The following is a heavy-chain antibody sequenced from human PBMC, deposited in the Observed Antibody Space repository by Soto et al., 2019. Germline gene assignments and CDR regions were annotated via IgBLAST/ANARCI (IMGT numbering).Heavy chain of an antibody. Sequence: ASVKVSCKASGGTFSSYAISWVRQPPGQGLEWMGGIIPIFGTANYAQKFQDRVTFTADESTGTAYMELSSLSSEDTAVYYCARDSTAAAAQGDYYYGMDVWGQGTTVTVSS. V-gene: IGHV1-69*13. CDR1: GGTFSSYA. CDR2: IIPIFGTA. D-gene: IGHD6-13*01. CDR3: ARDSTAAAAQGDYYYGMDV. J-gene: IGHJ6*02.